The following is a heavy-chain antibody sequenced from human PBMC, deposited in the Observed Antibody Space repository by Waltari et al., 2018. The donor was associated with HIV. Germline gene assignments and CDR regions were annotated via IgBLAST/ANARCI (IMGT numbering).Heavy chain of an antibody. CDR3: ARKSVNDLWRGNDY. V-gene: IGHV1-3*01. CDR2: INAGNGIT. CDR1: GYTFTRYS. D-gene: IGHD3-3*01. J-gene: IGHJ4*02. Sequence: QVQLVQSGAEVRKPGSSVKVSCKASGYTFTRYSIYWVRQAPGQRLEWMGWINAGNGITKYSRKFQGRVTINWDTSASTGHLELNSLTFEDTAVYYCARKSVNDLWRGNDYWGQGTLVTVSS.